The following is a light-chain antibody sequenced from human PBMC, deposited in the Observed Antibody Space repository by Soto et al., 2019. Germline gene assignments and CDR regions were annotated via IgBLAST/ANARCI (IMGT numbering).Light chain of an antibody. Sequence: QSVLSQPASVSGSPGQSIAISCTGTRSEVGAYNYVSWYQQHPGKAPKLTISEVTNRPSGVSDRFSGSKSGNTASLTISGLQAEDEADYYCSSFTSRSTFVFGTATKGTV. V-gene: IGLV2-14*01. CDR1: RSEVGAYNY. J-gene: IGLJ1*01. CDR3: SSFTSRSTFV. CDR2: EVT.